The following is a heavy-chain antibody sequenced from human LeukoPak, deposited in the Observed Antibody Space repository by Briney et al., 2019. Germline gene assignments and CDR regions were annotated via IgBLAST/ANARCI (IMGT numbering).Heavy chain of an antibody. D-gene: IGHD3-10*01. J-gene: IGHJ6*04. CDR1: GYSIGSGFY. CDR2: IFHSGST. CDR3: ARASGSYGSGSYYYSGMDV. Sequence: SETLSLTCAVSGYSIGSGFYWGWIRQPPGKGLEWIGSIFHSGSTYYNPSLKSRITISVDTSKNQFSLKLSSVTAADTALYYCARASGSYGSGSYYYSGMDVWGKGTTVTVSS. V-gene: IGHV4-38-2*01.